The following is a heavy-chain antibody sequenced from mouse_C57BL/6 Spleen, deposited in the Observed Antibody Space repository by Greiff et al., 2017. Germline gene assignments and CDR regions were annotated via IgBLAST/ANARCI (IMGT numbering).Heavy chain of an antibody. V-gene: IGHV1-59*01. CDR1: GYTFTSYW. CDR3: AREIYYYGSSPDY. Sequence: QVQLQQSGAELVRPGTSVKLSCKASGYTFTSYWMHWVKQRPGQGLEWIGVIDPSDSYTNYNQKFKGKATLTVATSSSTAYMQLSSLTSEDSAVYYCAREIYYYGSSPDYWGQGTTLTVSS. CDR2: IDPSDSYT. J-gene: IGHJ2*01. D-gene: IGHD1-1*01.